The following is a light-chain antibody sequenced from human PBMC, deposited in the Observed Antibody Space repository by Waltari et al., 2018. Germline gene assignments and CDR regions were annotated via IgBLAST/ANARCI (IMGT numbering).Light chain of an antibody. CDR2: TID. J-gene: IGLJ2*01. CDR1: SFNIGRNG. CDR3: AAWDDSLSGRV. Sequence: QSVVTQPPSVSGTPGQGVTVSCSGSSFNIGRNGVSWYQQVPGTAPKLLIHTIDRRPSGVPDRFSGSKSGTSASLAISWLQSEDEAHYYCAAWDDSLSGRVFGGGTKVTVL. V-gene: IGLV1-44*01.